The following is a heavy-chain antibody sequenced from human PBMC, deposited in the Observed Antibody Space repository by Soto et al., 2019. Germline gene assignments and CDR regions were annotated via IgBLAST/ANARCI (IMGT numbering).Heavy chain of an antibody. CDR2: ISAYNGNT. J-gene: IGHJ4*02. Sequence: QVQLVQSGAEVKKPGASVKVSCKASGYTFTSYGISWVRQAPGQGLEWMGWISAYNGNTNYAQKLQGRVTMTTDTSTSSAYMERRSPRAEDTAVYYCARVGSITIFGIFDYWGQGTLVTVSS. CDR3: ARVGSITIFGIFDY. V-gene: IGHV1-18*01. D-gene: IGHD3-3*01. CDR1: GYTFTSYG.